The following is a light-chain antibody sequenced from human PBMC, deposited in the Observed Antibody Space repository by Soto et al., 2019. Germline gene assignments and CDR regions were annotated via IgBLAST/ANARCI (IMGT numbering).Light chain of an antibody. CDR2: GAS. V-gene: IGKV3-20*01. CDR1: QSVSSNY. Sequence: DSVLTQSPVTLSLSPGERATLSCRASQSVSSNYLAWYQQKPGQAPRLLIHGASTRATGVPDRFSGSGSGTDFTLIISRLEPEDFAVYHCQQYGSLSWTFGQGTKVDIK. CDR3: QQYGSLSWT. J-gene: IGKJ1*01.